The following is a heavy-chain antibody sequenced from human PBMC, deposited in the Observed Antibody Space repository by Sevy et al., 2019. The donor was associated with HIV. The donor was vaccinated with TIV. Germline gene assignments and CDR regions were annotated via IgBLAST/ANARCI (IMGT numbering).Heavy chain of an antibody. V-gene: IGHV1-18*01. CDR2: ISAYNGNT. Sequence: ASLKVSCKASGYTFTSYGISWVRQAPGQGLEWMGWISAYNGNTNYAQKLQGRVTMTTDTSTSTAYMELRSLRSDDTAVYYCARGTDCTNGVCYFLPYGMDVWGQGTTVTVSS. CDR3: ARGTDCTNGVCYFLPYGMDV. D-gene: IGHD2-8*01. CDR1: GYTFTSYG. J-gene: IGHJ6*02.